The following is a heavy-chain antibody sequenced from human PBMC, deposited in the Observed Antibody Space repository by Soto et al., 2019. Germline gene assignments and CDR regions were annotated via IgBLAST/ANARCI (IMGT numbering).Heavy chain of an antibody. CDR1: GYTFTGYY. CDR3: ASLYYYERDYYYGMDV. Sequence: ASVKVSCKASGYTFTGYYMHWVRQAPGQGLEWMGWINPNSGGTNYAQKFQGRVNMTRDTSISTAYMELNRLRSADTAVYYCASLYYYERDYYYGMDVWGQGTTVTVSS. D-gene: IGHD3-22*01. J-gene: IGHJ6*02. V-gene: IGHV1-2*02. CDR2: INPNSGGT.